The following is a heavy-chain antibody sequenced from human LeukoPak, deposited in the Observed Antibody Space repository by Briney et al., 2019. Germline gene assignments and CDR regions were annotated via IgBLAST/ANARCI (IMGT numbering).Heavy chain of an antibody. D-gene: IGHD6-6*01. J-gene: IGHJ6*03. CDR1: GFTFTTYS. V-gene: IGHV3-23*01. Sequence: GGSLRLSCEASGFTFTTYSMTWVRQAPGKGLEWVSAISGSGGSTYYADSVKGRFTISRDNSKNTLYLQMNSLRAEDTAVYYCATYSSSSYFYYYYYMDVWGKGTTVTVSS. CDR2: ISGSGGST. CDR3: ATYSSSSYFYYYYYMDV.